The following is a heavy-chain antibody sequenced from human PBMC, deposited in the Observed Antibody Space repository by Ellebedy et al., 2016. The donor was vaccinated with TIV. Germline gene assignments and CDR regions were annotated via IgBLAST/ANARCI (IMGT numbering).Heavy chain of an antibody. Sequence: SETLSLXXAVSGGSISSSNWWSWVRQPPGKGLEWIGEIFHSGTTNYNPSLKSRVSMSVDKSKNQLSLKLNSVTAADTAVYYCASATSWSYHWNYWGPGTLVTVSS. J-gene: IGHJ4*02. CDR3: ASATSWSYHWNY. D-gene: IGHD1-26*01. CDR1: GGSISSSNW. CDR2: IFHSGTT. V-gene: IGHV4-4*02.